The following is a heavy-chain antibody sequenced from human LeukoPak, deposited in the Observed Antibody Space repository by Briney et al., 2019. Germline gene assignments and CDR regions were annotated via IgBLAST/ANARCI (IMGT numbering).Heavy chain of an antibody. V-gene: IGHV1-69*05. D-gene: IGHD2-2*01. CDR2: IIPIFGTA. J-gene: IGHJ4*02. Sequence: SVKVSCKASGGTFSSYAISWVRQAPGQGLEWMGGIIPIFGTANYAQKFQGRVTITTDESTSTAYMELSSLRSEDTAVYYCARDRPQGDVVVPAANWGQGTLVTVSS. CDR1: GGTFSSYA. CDR3: ARDRPQGDVVVPAAN.